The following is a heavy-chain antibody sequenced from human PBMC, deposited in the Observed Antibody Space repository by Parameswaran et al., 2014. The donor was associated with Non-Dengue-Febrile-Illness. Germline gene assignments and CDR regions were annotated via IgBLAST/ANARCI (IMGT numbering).Heavy chain of an antibody. J-gene: IGHJ5*02. D-gene: IGHD2-2*01. Sequence: RWIRQPPGKGLEWIGEINHSGSTNYNPSLKSRVTISVDTSKNQFSLKLSSVTAADTAVYYCAREGYCSSTSCYFGWFDPWGQGTLVTVSS. CDR3: AREGYCSSTSCYFGWFDP. V-gene: IGHV4-34*01. CDR2: INHSGST.